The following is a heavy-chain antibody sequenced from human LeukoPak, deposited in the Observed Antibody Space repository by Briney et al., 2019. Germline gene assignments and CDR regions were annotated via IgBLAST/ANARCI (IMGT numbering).Heavy chain of an antibody. D-gene: IGHD5-24*01. CDR2: IYSGGST. V-gene: IGHV3-66*01. CDR1: EFSVGSNY. CDR3: AKDMRMASFEH. Sequence: GGSLRLSCAASEFSVGSNYMTWVRQAPGKGLEWVSLIYSGGSTYYADSVKGRFTISRDNSKNTLYLQMNSLRVEDTAVYYCAKDMRMASFEHWGRGTQVTVSS. J-gene: IGHJ4*02.